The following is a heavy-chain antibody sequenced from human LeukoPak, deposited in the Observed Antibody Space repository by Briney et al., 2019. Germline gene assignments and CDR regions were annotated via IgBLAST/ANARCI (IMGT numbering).Heavy chain of an antibody. CDR3: ARTYYYDRSGYPTFDS. V-gene: IGHV6-1*01. CDR1: GDSVSSNSAA. D-gene: IGHD3-22*01. J-gene: IGHJ4*02. Sequence: SQTLSLTCAISGDSVSSNSAAWNWIRQSPSRGLEWLGRTYYRSKWYNDYVVSVKSRITINPDTSKNQFSLQLNSVTPEDTAVYYCARTYYYDRSGYPTFDSWGQGTLVTVSS. CDR2: TYYRSKWYN.